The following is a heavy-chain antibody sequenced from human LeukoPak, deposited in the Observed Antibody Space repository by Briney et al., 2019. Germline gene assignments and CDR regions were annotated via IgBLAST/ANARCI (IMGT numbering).Heavy chain of an antibody. CDR1: VYTFTSYD. CDR2: MNPNSGNT. CDR3: ARGPLVRLPSSFDP. J-gene: IGHJ5*02. Sequence: ASVKVSCKSSVYTFTSYDINWVRQAPGQGLEWMGWMNPNSGNTGSAQRFQGRITMTRDTSISTAYMELSSLRSEDTAVYYCARGPLVRLPSSFDPWGQGTLVTVSS. V-gene: IGHV1-8*01. D-gene: IGHD3-16*02.